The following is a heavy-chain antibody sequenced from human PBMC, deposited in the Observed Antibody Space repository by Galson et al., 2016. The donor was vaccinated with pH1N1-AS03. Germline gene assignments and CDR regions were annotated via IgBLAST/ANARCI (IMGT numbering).Heavy chain of an antibody. D-gene: IGHD1-26*01. CDR1: GFTFSSHS. CDR3: ARETIRAGEFDL. CDR2: ISYHGNNK. V-gene: IGHV3-30-3*01. J-gene: IGHJ3*01. Sequence: SLRLSCAASGFTFSSHSMYWARQAPDEGLEWVAGISYHGNNKFYAHSVKGRFTISRDSLQNTLDLQMNSLSAEDSAVYFCARETIRAGEFDLWGRGTVVTVSS.